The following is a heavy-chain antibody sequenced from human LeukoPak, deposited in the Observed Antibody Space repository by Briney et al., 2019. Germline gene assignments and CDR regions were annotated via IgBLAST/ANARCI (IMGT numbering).Heavy chain of an antibody. J-gene: IGHJ4*02. V-gene: IGHV4-59*12. CDR2: IYYTGST. CDR3: ARDTAGD. Sequence: KPSETLSLTCTVSGGSISNYYWTWIRQSPGKGLEWIGYIYYTGSTNYNPSLKSRVTISVDTSKNQFSLKLSSVTAADTAVYYCARDTAGDWGQGTLVTVSS. CDR1: GGSISNYY. D-gene: IGHD2-21*02.